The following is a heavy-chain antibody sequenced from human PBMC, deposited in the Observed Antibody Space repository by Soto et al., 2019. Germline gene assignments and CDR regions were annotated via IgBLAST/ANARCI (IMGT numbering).Heavy chain of an antibody. V-gene: IGHV4-59*08. J-gene: IGHJ4*02. D-gene: IGHD6-19*01. Sequence: SETLSLTCTVSGGSISSYYWSWIRQPPGKGLEWIGYIYYSGSTNYNPSLKSRVTISVDTSKNQFSLKLSSVTAADTAVYYCARHHGSGLYYFDYWGQGTLVTVYS. CDR3: ARHHGSGLYYFDY. CDR1: GGSISSYY. CDR2: IYYSGST.